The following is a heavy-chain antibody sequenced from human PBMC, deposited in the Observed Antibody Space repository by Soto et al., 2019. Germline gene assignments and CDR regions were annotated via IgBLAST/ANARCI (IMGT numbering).Heavy chain of an antibody. Sequence: QVQLVQSGAEVRKPGTSVKVSCETSGYRFTSHYIHWLRQAPGQGLEWMGMSDPYDGTTTNAQRFQDRVTMTRDKSTTTVNMERNSQTSEATATYFCARDIVAASTTTFRTRGQGYGNDYWGQGTLVTVSS. CDR2: SDPYDGTT. D-gene: IGHD5-18*01. J-gene: IGHJ4*02. CDR3: ARDIVAASTTTFRTRGQGYGNDY. CDR1: GYRFTSHY. V-gene: IGHV1-46*01.